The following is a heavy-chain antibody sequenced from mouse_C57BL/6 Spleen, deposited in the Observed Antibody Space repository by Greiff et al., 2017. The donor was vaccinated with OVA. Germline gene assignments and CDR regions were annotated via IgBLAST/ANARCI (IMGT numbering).Heavy chain of an antibody. CDR3: TRRITAVVAPYFDD. CDR2: IYPGNGGT. J-gene: IGHJ2*01. CDR1: GYTFTSYW. V-gene: IGHV1-5*01. Sequence: EVQLQQSGTVLVRPGASVKMSCKTSGYTFTSYWMHWVKQRPGQGLEWIGDIYPGNGGTSYNQKFKGKATLTADTSSSTAYMQLSSLTNEDSAVYYCTRRITAVVAPYFDDWGQGTTLTVSS. D-gene: IGHD1-1*01.